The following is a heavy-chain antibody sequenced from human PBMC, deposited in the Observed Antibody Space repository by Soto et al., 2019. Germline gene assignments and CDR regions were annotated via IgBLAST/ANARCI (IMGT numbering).Heavy chain of an antibody. V-gene: IGHV4-39*01. D-gene: IGHD5-18*01. CDR1: GGSISSSSYY. CDR2: IYYSGST. Sequence: SETLSLTCTVSGGSISSSSYYWGWIRQPPGKGLEWIGSIYYSGSTYYNPSLKSRVTISVDTSKNQFSLKLSSVTAADTAVYYCARHAETASGRYSYGVFDYWGQGTLVTVSS. CDR3: ARHAETASGRYSYGVFDY. J-gene: IGHJ4*02.